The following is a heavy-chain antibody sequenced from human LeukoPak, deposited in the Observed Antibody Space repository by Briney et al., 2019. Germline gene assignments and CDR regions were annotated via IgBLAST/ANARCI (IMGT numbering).Heavy chain of an antibody. CDR2: FDPEDGET. CDR1: GYTLTELS. D-gene: IGHD4-17*01. J-gene: IGHJ5*02. CDR3: ATVGTDYGDYVPSGSFDP. Sequence: ASVKVSCKVSGYTLTELSMHWVRQAPGKGLEWMGGFDPEDGETIYAQKFQGRVTMTEDTSTDTAYMELSSLRSEDTAVYYCATVGTDYGDYVPSGSFDPWGQGTLVTVSS. V-gene: IGHV1-24*01.